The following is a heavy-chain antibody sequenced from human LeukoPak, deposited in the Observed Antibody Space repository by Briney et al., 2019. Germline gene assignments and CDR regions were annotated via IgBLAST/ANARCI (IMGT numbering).Heavy chain of an antibody. J-gene: IGHJ6*03. Sequence: SETLSLTCTVSGGSISSSSYYWGWIRHPPGKGLEWIGSIYYSGSTYYNPSLKSRVTISVDTSKNQFSLKLSSVTAADTAVYYCASLRGAAAGPYYYYYYMDVWGKGTTVTISS. CDR3: ASLRGAAAGPYYYYYYMDV. V-gene: IGHV4-39*07. CDR1: GGSISSSSYY. D-gene: IGHD6-13*01. CDR2: IYYSGST.